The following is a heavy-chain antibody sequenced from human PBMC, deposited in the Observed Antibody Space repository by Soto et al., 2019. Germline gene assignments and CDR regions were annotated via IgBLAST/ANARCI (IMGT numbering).Heavy chain of an antibody. CDR1: GGYINSGGYY. CDR3: ARSGETLEECSFSS. V-gene: IGHV4-31*11. D-gene: IGHD3-16*01. CDR2: IHHTGRT. J-gene: IGHJ5*02. Sequence: SETLSLTCAVSGGYINSGGYYWTWIRQRPGKGLEWLAYIHHTGRTHTNPSLESRVRISVDTSKNHFSVRLFSVTAADTAVYFCARSGETLEECSFSSWGQGTLVTVSS.